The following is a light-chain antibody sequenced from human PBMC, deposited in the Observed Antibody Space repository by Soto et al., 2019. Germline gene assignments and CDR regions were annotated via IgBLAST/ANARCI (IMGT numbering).Light chain of an antibody. Sequence: EIVLTQSPAPLSLSPGERATLSCRTSQSVSSYLAWYQQKRGQAPRLLIYDASNRATGIPARFSGSGSGTDFTLTISSREPEDFAVYYCQQRSNWPITVRQGTRLEIK. J-gene: IGKJ5*01. CDR3: QQRSNWPIT. CDR2: DAS. V-gene: IGKV3-11*01. CDR1: QSVSSY.